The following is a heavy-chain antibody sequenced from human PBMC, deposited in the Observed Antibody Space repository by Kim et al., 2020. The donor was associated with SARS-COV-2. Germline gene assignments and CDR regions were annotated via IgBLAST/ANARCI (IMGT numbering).Heavy chain of an antibody. CDR3: ARDGGFMQNWFDP. J-gene: IGHJ5*02. V-gene: IGHV1-69*04. Sequence: YAQKFQGRGTITADKSTSTAYMELSSLRSEDTAVYYCARDGGFMQNWFDPWGQGTLVTVSS. D-gene: IGHD3-16*01.